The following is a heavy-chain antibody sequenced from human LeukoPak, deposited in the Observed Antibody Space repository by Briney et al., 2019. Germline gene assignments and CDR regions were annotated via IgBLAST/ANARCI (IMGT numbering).Heavy chain of an antibody. CDR2: INPSGGST. D-gene: IGHD3-22*01. V-gene: IGHV1-46*01. CDR3: ARVRYYYDSSGYYYDSYYFDY. J-gene: IGHJ4*02. CDR1: GYTFTSYY. Sequence: ASVKVSCKASGYTFTSYYMHWVRQAPGQGLEWMGIINPSGGSTSYAQKFQGRVTMTRDTSTSTVYMELSSLRSEDTAVYYCARVRYYYDSSGYYYDSYYFDYWGQGTLVTVSS.